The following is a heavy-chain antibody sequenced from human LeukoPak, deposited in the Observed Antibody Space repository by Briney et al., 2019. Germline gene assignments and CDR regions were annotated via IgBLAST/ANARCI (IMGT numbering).Heavy chain of an antibody. CDR2: IVPIFGTA. Sequence: GASVKVSCKASGGTFISYAISWVRQAPGQGLEWMGGIVPIFGTANYAQKFQGRVTITADESTSTAYMELSSLRSEDTAVYYCARDTRGTARGYDYWGQGTLVTVSS. J-gene: IGHJ4*02. D-gene: IGHD1-1*01. V-gene: IGHV1-69*13. CDR1: GGTFISYA. CDR3: ARDTRGTARGYDY.